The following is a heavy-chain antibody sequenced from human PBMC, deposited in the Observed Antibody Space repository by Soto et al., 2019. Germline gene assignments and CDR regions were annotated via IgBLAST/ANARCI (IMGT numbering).Heavy chain of an antibody. Sequence: EVQLVESGGGLVQPGGSLRLSCAASGFAFSSYWMHWVRQVPGEGLVWVSLIKSDGSSTYADSVQGRFTISRDNAKNMVYLQMNSLSAEDTAVYYCGRDKGYKIDYWGQGTLVTVSS. CDR1: GFAFSSYW. V-gene: IGHV3-74*01. D-gene: IGHD5-18*01. CDR2: IKSDGSS. J-gene: IGHJ4*02. CDR3: GRDKGYKIDY.